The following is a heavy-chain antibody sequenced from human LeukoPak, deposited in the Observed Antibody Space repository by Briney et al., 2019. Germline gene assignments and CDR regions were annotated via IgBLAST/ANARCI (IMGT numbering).Heavy chain of an antibody. CDR2: IIPIFGTA. CDR1: GGTFSSYA. D-gene: IGHD7-27*01. Sequence: ASVKVSCKASGGTFSSYAISWVRQAPGQGLEWMGGIIPIFGTANYAQKFQGRVTITADESTSTAYMELSSLRSEDTAVYYCASDGDNILFDYWGQGTLVTVSS. J-gene: IGHJ4*02. CDR3: ASDGDNILFDY. V-gene: IGHV1-69*13.